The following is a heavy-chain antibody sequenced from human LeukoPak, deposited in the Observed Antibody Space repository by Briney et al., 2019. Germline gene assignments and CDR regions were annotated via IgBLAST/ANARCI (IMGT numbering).Heavy chain of an antibody. Sequence: SQTLSLTCTVSGGSISSGNYYWRWIRQPAGKGLEWIGRIHASGSTNYNPSLKSRVTISVDTTKNQFSLKLSSVTAADTAVYYCARHQYSSGWNAEYFQHWGQGTLVTVSS. J-gene: IGHJ1*01. CDR1: GGSISSGNYY. V-gene: IGHV4-61*02. D-gene: IGHD6-19*01. CDR2: IHASGST. CDR3: ARHQYSSGWNAEYFQH.